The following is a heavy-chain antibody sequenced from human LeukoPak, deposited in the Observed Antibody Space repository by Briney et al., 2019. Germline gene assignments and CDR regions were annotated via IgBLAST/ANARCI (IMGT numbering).Heavy chain of an antibody. D-gene: IGHD6-13*01. V-gene: IGHV4-39*07. J-gene: IGHJ5*02. CDR3: ARGISSSWYEWDWFDP. CDR1: GGSISSSSYY. CDR2: IYYSGST. Sequence: SQTLSLTCTVSGGSISSSSYYWGWIRQPPGKGLEWIGSIYYSGSTYYNPSLKSRVTISVDTSKNQFSLKLSSVTAADTAVYYCARGISSSWYEWDWFDPWGQGTLVTVSS.